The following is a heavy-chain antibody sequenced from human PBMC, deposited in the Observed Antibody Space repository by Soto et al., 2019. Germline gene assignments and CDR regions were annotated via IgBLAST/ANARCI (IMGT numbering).Heavy chain of an antibody. Sequence: QVQLQESGPGLVKPSQTLSLTCTVSGDSISSGDYYWSWIRQPPGKGLEWIAYIYFSGSTYYNPSLKGRVTISVDTSKNQFSLKLNSVTAADTAVYYCARENRYCSGGSCYAVDPWGQGTLVTVSS. V-gene: IGHV4-30-4*01. J-gene: IGHJ5*02. D-gene: IGHD2-15*01. CDR3: ARENRYCSGGSCYAVDP. CDR1: GDSISSGDYY. CDR2: IYFSGST.